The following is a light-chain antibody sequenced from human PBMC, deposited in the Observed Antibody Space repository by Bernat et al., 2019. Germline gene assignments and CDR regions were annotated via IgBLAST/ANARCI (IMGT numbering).Light chain of an antibody. CDR2: EVS. CDR3: SSYTSSSTWV. CDR1: SSDVGGYNR. J-gene: IGLJ3*02. V-gene: IGLV2-18*02. Sequence: QSALTQPPSVSGSPGQSVTISFAGTSSDVGGYNRVSWYQQPPGTAPKLMIYEVSNRPSGVPDRFSGSKSGNTASLTISGLQAEDEADYYCSSYTSSSTWVFGGGTKRTVL.